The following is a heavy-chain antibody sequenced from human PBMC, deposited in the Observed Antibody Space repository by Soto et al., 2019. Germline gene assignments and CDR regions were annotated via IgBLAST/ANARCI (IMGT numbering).Heavy chain of an antibody. CDR2: AHYSGNT. J-gene: IGHJ4*02. CDR3: AASRKGGWTCDY. V-gene: IGHV4-31*03. CDR1: GDPITSGAYY. Sequence: QVQLQESGPGLLTPSQPLSLTCTFPGDPITSGAYYWSWFRQHPGKELEWIGYAHYSGNTFYTPSLKSRLTLSVDTSQNQFSLNLNSVTAADSAVYYCAASRKGGWTCDYWGQGTLVTVAS. D-gene: IGHD6-19*01.